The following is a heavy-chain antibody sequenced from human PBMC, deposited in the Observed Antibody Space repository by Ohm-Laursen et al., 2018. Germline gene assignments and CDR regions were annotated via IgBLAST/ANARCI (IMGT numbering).Heavy chain of an antibody. CDR1: GFTFSSYS. V-gene: IGHV3-48*01. Sequence: SLRLSCTASGFTFSSYSMNWVRQAPGKGLEWVSYITSSSSTIHYADSVKGRFTISRDNAENSLYLQMNSLRAEDTAVYYCARGMYLMAYFDYWGQGTLVSVSS. CDR2: ITSSSSTI. J-gene: IGHJ4*02. D-gene: IGHD5-24*01. CDR3: ARGMYLMAYFDY.